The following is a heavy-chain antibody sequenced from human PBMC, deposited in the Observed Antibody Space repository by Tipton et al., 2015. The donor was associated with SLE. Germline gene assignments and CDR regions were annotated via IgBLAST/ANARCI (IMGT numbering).Heavy chain of an antibody. CDR1: GDSIGSSGYY. D-gene: IGHD6-19*01. J-gene: IGHJ4*02. CDR2: IYDNGNT. V-gene: IGHV4-39*02. Sequence: GLVKPSETLSLTCTVSGDSIGSSGYYWVWIRQPPGKGLEWVGSIYDNGNTYYNPSLKSRATISADTSKNLFSLKLSSVTAADMAVYYCARRSLLAVPKWGQGTLVTVSS. CDR3: ARRSLLAVPK.